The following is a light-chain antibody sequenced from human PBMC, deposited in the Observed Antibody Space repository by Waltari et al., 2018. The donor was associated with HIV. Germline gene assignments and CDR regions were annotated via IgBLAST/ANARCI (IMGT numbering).Light chain of an antibody. CDR1: YSDVGEYNY. CDR3: CSFAGTYTI. CDR2: DVS. V-gene: IGLV2-11*02. Sequence: QSALTQPRSVSGSPGQSVTISCTGTYSDVGEYNYVSWYQQHPGKAPKLMIYDVSQRPSGVPDRFSGSKSGNTASLTISGLQADDDADYYCCSFAGTYTIFGGGTKLTVL. J-gene: IGLJ2*01.